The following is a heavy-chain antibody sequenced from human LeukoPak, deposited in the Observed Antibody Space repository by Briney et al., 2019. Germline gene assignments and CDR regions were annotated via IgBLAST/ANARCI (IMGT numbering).Heavy chain of an antibody. CDR2: ISNDGNNK. CDR1: GFPFSSYG. Sequence: PGGSLRLSCAASGFPFSSYGMHWVRQAPGKGLEWVAAISNDGNNKFYADSVKGRFTISRDNSKNTLYLQMNSLRAEDTAVYYCAKVGEYQLLLYAFDMWGQGTMVTVSS. CDR3: AKVGEYQLLLYAFDM. V-gene: IGHV3-30*18. J-gene: IGHJ3*02. D-gene: IGHD2-2*01.